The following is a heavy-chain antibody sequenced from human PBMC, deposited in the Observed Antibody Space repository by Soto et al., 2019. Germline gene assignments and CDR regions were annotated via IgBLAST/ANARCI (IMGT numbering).Heavy chain of an antibody. CDR2: INPNSGGT. CDR3: ARDPRXGVSGFIGYNRAPAFDI. D-gene: IGHD5-18*01. CDR1: GYTFTGYY. V-gene: IGHV1-2*04. Sequence: ASVKVSCKASGYTFTGYYMHWVRQAPGQGLEWMGWINPNSGGTNYAQKFQGWVTMTRDTSISTAYMELSRLRSDDTAVYYCARDPRXGVSGFIGYNRAPAFDIWGQGTMVTVSS. J-gene: IGHJ3*02.